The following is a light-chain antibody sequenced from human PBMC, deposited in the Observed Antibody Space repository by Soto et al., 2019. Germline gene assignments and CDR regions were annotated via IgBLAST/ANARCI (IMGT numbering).Light chain of an antibody. Sequence: EIMLPHSPATLSLSQGERATLTCRAIQSVSHFFACYQHKPGQAPRLLIYDASIRAAGVPARFSGSGSGTDFSLTISSLEPEDFPTNYLQQRSISPPWTFGQGTKVDI. CDR3: QQRSISPPWT. CDR2: DAS. J-gene: IGKJ1*01. CDR1: QSVSHF. V-gene: IGKV3-11*01.